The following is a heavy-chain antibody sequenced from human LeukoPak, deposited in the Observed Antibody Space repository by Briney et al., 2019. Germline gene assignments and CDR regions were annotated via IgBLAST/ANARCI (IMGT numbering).Heavy chain of an antibody. V-gene: IGHV3-43D*03. D-gene: IGHD6-13*01. Sequence: GGSVRLSCAASGFTFDDYAMHWVRQAPGKGLEWVALINWDGDNTYYADSVKGRFTIYRDNSKNSLYLHMKSLRGEDGALYYCAKGTSSWHEFDYWGQGTLVTVSS. CDR1: GFTFDDYA. CDR3: AKGTSSWHEFDY. CDR2: INWDGDNT. J-gene: IGHJ4*02.